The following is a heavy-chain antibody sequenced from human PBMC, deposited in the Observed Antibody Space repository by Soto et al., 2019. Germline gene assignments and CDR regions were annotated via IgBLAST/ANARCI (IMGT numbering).Heavy chain of an antibody. J-gene: IGHJ6*02. CDR1: GYSFTSYC. D-gene: IGHD3-10*01. V-gene: IGHV5-51*01. CDR2: IYPGDSDT. CDR3: ARYYLVRGVPKSYYYYGMDV. Sequence: PVESLKISCKGSGYSFTSYCIGWVRQMPGKGLEWMGIIYPGDSDTRYSPSFQGQVTISADKSISTAYLQWSSLKASDTAMYYCARYYLVRGVPKSYYYYGMDVWGQGTTVTVS.